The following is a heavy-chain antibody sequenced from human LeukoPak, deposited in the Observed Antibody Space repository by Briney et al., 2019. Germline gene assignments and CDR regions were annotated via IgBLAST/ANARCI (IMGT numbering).Heavy chain of an antibody. V-gene: IGHV3-30*04. CDR1: GFTFSGYA. D-gene: IGHD1-26*01. Sequence: GGSLRLSCAASGFTFSGYAMHWVRQAPGKGLEWVAVISYDGSNKYYADSVKGRFTISRDNSKNTLYLQMNSLRAEDTAVYYGAKDKGWGYSTYDYYGMDVWGQGTTVTVSS. J-gene: IGHJ6*02. CDR3: AKDKGWGYSTYDYYGMDV. CDR2: ISYDGSNK.